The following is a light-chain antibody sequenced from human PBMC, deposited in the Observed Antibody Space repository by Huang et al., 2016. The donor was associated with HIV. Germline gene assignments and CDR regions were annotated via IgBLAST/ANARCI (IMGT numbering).Light chain of an antibody. V-gene: IGKV1-27*01. CDR1: QDISNY. CDR3: QKYNSAPYT. J-gene: IGKJ2*01. CDR2: DAS. Sequence: DIHMTQSPSSLSSSVGDRVTITCRASQDISNYLAWYQQKPVTAPNLLISDASTLQSGVPSRFSGSGSCTDFTLTIGSLQPEDVATYYCQKYNSAPYTFGQGTKLEIK.